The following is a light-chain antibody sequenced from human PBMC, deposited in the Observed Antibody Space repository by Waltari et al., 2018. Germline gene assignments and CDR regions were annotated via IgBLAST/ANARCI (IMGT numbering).Light chain of an antibody. CDR2: KDT. CDR1: ALPKQY. CDR3: QSADQNGHLWI. V-gene: IGLV3-25*03. J-gene: IGLJ2*01. Sequence: SFELTQPPSVSVSPGETARITCSGDALPKQYAYWYRQKPGQAPVVLIYKDTERPSGTPERFSGSTSGTTVTLTISGVQSEDEAHYYCQSADQNGHLWIFGGGTKLTVL.